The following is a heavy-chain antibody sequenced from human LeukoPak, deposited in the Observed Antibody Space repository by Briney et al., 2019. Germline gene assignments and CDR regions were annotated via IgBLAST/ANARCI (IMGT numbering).Heavy chain of an antibody. CDR3: AKEPVPGRQLWSGTY. Sequence: GGSLRLSCAASGFTFSSYAMSWVRQAPGKGLEWVSAISGSGGSTYYADSVKGRFTISRDNSKNTLYPQMNSLRAEDTAVYYCAKEPVPGRQLWSGTYWGQGTLATVSS. D-gene: IGHD5-18*01. J-gene: IGHJ4*02. CDR1: GFTFSSYA. V-gene: IGHV3-23*01. CDR2: ISGSGGST.